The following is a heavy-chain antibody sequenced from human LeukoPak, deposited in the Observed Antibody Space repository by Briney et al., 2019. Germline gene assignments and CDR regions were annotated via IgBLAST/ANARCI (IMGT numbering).Heavy chain of an antibody. CDR1: GFTFSSYA. D-gene: IGHD3-22*01. J-gene: IGHJ6*02. V-gene: IGHV3-30*18. CDR3: AKEGAMGDSSGYYYYYGMDV. CDR2: ISYDGSNK. Sequence: GGSLGLSCAASGFTFSSYAMSWVRQAPGKGLEWVAVISYDGSNKYYADSVKGRFTISRDNSKNTLYLQMNSLRAEDTAVYYCAKEGAMGDSSGYYYYYGMDVWGQGTTVTVSS.